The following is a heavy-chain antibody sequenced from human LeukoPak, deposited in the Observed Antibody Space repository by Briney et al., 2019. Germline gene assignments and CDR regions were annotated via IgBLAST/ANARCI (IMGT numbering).Heavy chain of an antibody. CDR1: GFTFSSYA. Sequence: GGSLRLSCAASGFTFSSYAMHWVRQAPGKGLEWVAVISYDGSNKYYADSVKGRFTISRDNSKNTLYLQMNSLRAGDTAVYYCAREGSWYYFDYWGQGTLVTVSS. D-gene: IGHD1-26*01. J-gene: IGHJ4*02. CDR2: ISYDGSNK. CDR3: AREGSWYYFDY. V-gene: IGHV3-30*04.